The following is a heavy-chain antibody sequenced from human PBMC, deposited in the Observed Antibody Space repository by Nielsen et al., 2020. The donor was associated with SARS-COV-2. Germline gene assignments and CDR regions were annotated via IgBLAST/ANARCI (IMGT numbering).Heavy chain of an antibody. CDR1: GGSITTTTYY. CDR3: ARHRRGGDFQY. CDR2: MYYRGNT. V-gene: IGHV4-39*01. D-gene: IGHD4-17*01. J-gene: IGHJ1*01. Sequence: SETLSLTCTVSGGSITTTTYYWGWIRQPPGKGLEWIGSMYYRGNTYYNPSLKSRVAISADTSKNQLYLRLTSVTAADTAVYYCARHRRGGDFQYWGQGTLVIAS.